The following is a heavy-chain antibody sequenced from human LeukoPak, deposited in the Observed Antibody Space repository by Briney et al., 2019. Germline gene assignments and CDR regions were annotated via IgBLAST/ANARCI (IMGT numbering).Heavy chain of an antibody. CDR2: FDPEDGET. D-gene: IGHD5-12*01. Sequence: ASVKVSCKVSGYTLTELSMHWVRQAPGKGLEWMGGFDPEDGETIYAQKFQGRVTMTEDTSTDTAYMELSSLRSEDTAVYYCATSRGYSGPFDHWGQGTLVTVSS. V-gene: IGHV1-24*01. CDR3: ATSRGYSGPFDH. J-gene: IGHJ4*02. CDR1: GYTLTELS.